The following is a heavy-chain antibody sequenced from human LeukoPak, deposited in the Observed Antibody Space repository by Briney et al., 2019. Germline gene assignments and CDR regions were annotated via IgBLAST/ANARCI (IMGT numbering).Heavy chain of an antibody. D-gene: IGHD4-23*01. V-gene: IGHV3-48*04. CDR3: ARDGSVDFFDY. CDR1: GFTFCSYS. J-gene: IGHJ4*02. CDR2: ISSSSSTI. Sequence: GGSLRLSCAASGFTFCSYSMNWVRQAPGKGLGWVSYISSSSSTIYYADSVKGRFTISRDNAKNSLYLQMNSLRAEDTAVYYCARDGSVDFFDYWGQGTLVTVSS.